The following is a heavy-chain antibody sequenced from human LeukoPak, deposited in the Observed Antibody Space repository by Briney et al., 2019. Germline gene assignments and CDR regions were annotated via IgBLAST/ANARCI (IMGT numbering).Heavy chain of an antibody. CDR3: AKTSDISVRYYFDY. Sequence: GGSLRLSCAASGFTFSSYAMSWVRQAPGKGLEWVSAISGSGGSTYYADSVKGRFTISRDNSKNALYVQMNSLRVEDTAVYYCAKTSDISVRYYFDYWGQGTLVAVSS. V-gene: IGHV3-23*01. D-gene: IGHD3-22*01. CDR2: ISGSGGST. J-gene: IGHJ4*02. CDR1: GFTFSSYA.